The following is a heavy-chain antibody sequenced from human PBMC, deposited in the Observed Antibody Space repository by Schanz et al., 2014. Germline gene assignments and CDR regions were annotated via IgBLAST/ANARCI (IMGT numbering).Heavy chain of an antibody. CDR2: IYSDGST. CDR1: GFTVSNNY. J-gene: IGHJ3*01. CDR3: ARDGGFDSINAFDF. Sequence: EVQLVESGGGLVQPGGSLRLSCAASGFTVSNNYMSWVRQAPGKGLECVSIIYSDGSTYYVDSVKGRFIISRDNSKNIMFLQMNSLKTEDTAVYYCARDGGFDSINAFDFWGQGTMVTVSS. D-gene: IGHD3-10*01. V-gene: IGHV3-66*01.